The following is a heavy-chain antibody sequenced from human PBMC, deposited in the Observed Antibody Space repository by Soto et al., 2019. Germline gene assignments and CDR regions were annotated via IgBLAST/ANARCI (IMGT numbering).Heavy chain of an antibody. CDR3: ARECWSGPFAY. CDR1: GFTFSSYG. D-gene: IGHD3-3*01. J-gene: IGHJ4*02. Sequence: QVQLVESGGGVVQPGRSLRLSCAASGFTFSSYGMHWVRQAPGKGLEWVAVIWSDGSNKYYADSVKGRFTISRDNSKNTLYLQMNSLRAEDTAVYYCARECWSGPFAYRGRGNLVTVSS. CDR2: IWSDGSNK. V-gene: IGHV3-33*01.